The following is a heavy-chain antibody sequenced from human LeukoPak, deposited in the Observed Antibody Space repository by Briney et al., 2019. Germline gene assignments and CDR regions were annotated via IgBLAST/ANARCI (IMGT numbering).Heavy chain of an antibody. CDR2: ISAYNGKT. Sequence: ASVKVSCKASGYTFTNYGFSWVRQASGQGLEWMGWISAYNGKTYYAQKLRGRVTMTTDTSTSTAYMELRSLRSDDTAVYYCARDPPVYYYGSGSYSWFDPWGQGTLVTVSS. CDR1: GYTFTNYG. D-gene: IGHD3-10*01. V-gene: IGHV1-18*01. CDR3: ARDPPVYYYGSGSYSWFDP. J-gene: IGHJ5*02.